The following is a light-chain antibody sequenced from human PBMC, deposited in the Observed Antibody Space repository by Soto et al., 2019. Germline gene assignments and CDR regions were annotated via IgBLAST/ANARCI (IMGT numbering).Light chain of an antibody. V-gene: IGKV2-28*01. CDR3: MQPLQSWT. Sequence: MTQSPSTLSGSVGDRVSITFRASQSISNSLAWYLQKPGQSPQLLIYLGSNRASGVPDRFSGSGSGTDFTLKISRVEAEDVGVYYCMQPLQSWTFGQGTKVDI. CDR2: LGS. J-gene: IGKJ1*01. CDR1: QSISNS.